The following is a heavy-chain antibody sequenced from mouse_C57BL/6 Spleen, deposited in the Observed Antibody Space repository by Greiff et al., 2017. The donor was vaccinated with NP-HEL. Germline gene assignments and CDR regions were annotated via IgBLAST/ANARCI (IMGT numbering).Heavy chain of an antibody. V-gene: IGHV1-39*01. CDR2: INPNYGTT. CDR1: GYSFTDYN. Sequence: EVQLQQSGPELVKPGASVKISCKASGYSFTDYNMNWVKQSNGKSLEWIGVINPNYGTTSYNLKFKGKATLTVDQSSSTAYMQLNSLTSEDSAVYYCASSLYYSNLWFAYWGQGTLVTVSA. J-gene: IGHJ3*01. CDR3: ASSLYYSNLWFAY. D-gene: IGHD2-5*01.